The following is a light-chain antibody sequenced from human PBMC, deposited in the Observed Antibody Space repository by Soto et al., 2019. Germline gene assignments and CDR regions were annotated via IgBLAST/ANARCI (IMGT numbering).Light chain of an antibody. CDR2: KAS. V-gene: IGKV1-5*03. J-gene: IGKJ1*01. CDR3: QHNNSYSES. Sequence: DIQMTQSPSTLSGSVGDRVTITCRASQTISSWLAWYQQKPGKAPKLLIYKASTLKSGFPSRFSGSGAGTEFILIISSLQPDDFATYYCQHNNSYSESFVQGTKVELK. CDR1: QTISSW.